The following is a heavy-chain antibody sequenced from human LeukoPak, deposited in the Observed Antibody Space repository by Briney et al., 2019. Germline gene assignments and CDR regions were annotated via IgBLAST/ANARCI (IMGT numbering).Heavy chain of an antibody. CDR3: ARGTPSSSGWLYYGMDV. CDR1: GITLSNYA. Sequence: PGGSLRLSCAASGITLSNYAMHWVRQAPGKGLEWVAVISYDGSNKYYADSVKGRFTISRDNSKNTLYLQMNSLRAEDTAVYYCARGTPSSSGWLYYGMDVWGQGTTVTVSS. D-gene: IGHD6-19*01. V-gene: IGHV3-30-3*01. J-gene: IGHJ6*02. CDR2: ISYDGSNK.